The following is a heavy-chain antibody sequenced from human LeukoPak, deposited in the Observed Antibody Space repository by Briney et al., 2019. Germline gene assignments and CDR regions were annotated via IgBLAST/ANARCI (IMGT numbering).Heavy chain of an antibody. D-gene: IGHD6-13*01. CDR3: ARDRGIAEADSFDP. CDR1: GYTFTGYY. CDR2: INPNSGGT. J-gene: IGHJ5*02. V-gene: IGHV1-2*02. Sequence: VASVKVSCKASGYTFTGYYMHWVRQAPGQGLEWMGWINPNSGGTNYAQKFQGRVTMTRDTSISTAYMELSRLRSDDTAVYYCARDRGIAEADSFDPWGQGTLVTVSS.